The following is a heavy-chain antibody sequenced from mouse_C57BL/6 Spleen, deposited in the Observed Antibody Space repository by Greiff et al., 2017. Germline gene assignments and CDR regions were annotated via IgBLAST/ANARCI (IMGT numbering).Heavy chain of an antibody. CDR2: IHPNSGST. J-gene: IGHJ3*01. CDR1: GYTFTSYW. CDR3: ASGGNTWFAY. V-gene: IGHV1-64*01. Sequence: QVQLKQPGAELVKPGASVKLSCKASGYTFTSYWMHWVKQRPGQGLEWIGMIHPNSGSTNYNEKFKSKATLTVDKSSSTAYMQLSSLTSEDSAVYYCASGGNTWFAYWGQGTLVTVSA. D-gene: IGHD2-1*01.